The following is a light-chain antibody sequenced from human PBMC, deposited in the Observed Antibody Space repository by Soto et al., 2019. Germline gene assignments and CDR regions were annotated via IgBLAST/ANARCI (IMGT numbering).Light chain of an antibody. V-gene: IGKV3-20*01. CDR1: QIVGGDT. CDR2: GAS. J-gene: IGKJ5*01. CDR3: QQYHWGPDT. Sequence: DIVLTQSPGTLSLSPGETATLSCRASQIVGGDTLAWFQQRPGQAPRLVIYGASNRAAGIPDRFSGSGSGTGFTLSVSRLEAEDCAMYDCQQYHWGPDTFGQGRGLEMK.